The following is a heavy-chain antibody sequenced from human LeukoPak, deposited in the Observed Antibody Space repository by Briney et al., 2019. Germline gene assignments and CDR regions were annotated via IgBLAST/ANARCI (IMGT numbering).Heavy chain of an antibody. V-gene: IGHV3-30-3*01. CDR2: ISYDGSNK. CDR1: GFTFSSYA. D-gene: IGHD6-19*01. J-gene: IGHJ4*02. Sequence: GGSLRLSCAASGFTFSSYAMHWVRQAPGKGLEWVAVISYDGSNKYYADSVKGRFTISRDKSKNTLYLQMNSLRAEDTAVYYCARDIADSSGWNFDYWGQGTLVTVSS. CDR3: ARDIADSSGWNFDY.